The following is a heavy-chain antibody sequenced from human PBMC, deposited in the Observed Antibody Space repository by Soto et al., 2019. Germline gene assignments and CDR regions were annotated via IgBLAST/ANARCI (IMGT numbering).Heavy chain of an antibody. V-gene: IGHV4-34*01. CDR3: ARGRGYLGYCSGGSCYSYYYYYMDV. CDR2: INHSGST. D-gene: IGHD2-15*01. CDR1: GGSFSGYY. Sequence: SETLSLTCAVYGGSFSGYYWSWIRQPPGKGLEWIGEINHSGSTNYNPSLKSRVTISIDTSKNQFSLKLSSVTAADTAVYYCARGRGYLGYCSGGSCYSYYYYYMDVWGKGTTVTVSS. J-gene: IGHJ6*03.